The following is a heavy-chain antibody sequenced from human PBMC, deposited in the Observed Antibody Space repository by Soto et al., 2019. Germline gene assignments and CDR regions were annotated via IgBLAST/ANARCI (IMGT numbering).Heavy chain of an antibody. V-gene: IGHV3-73*02. CDR3: VRYCSGGSCPDAFDI. CDR2: IRSKANSDAI. J-gene: IGHJ3*02. D-gene: IGHD2-15*01. Sequence: EVQLVESGGGLVQPGGSLKLSCAASGFNFSGSAMHWVRQASGKGLEWVGRIRSKANSDAIAYAVSVKGRFTISRDDSXITAYLQMNSLKTEDTAVYYCVRYCSGGSCPDAFDIWGQGTMVTVSS. CDR1: GFNFSGSA.